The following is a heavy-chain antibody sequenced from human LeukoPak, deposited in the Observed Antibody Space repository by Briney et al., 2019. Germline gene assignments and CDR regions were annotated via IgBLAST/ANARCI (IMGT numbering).Heavy chain of an antibody. J-gene: IGHJ4*02. CDR3: ARGVYFDY. Sequence: SETLSLTCTVSGASISSYYWSWIRQPPGRGLEWIGYIYYTGSTNYNPSLESRVTISVDTSKNQFSLKLSSVTAADTAVYYCARGVYFDYWGRGTLVTVSS. CDR2: IYYTGST. CDR1: GASISSYY. V-gene: IGHV4-59*01.